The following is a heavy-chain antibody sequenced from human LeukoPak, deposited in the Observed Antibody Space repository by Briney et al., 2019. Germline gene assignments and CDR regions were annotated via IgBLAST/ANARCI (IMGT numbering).Heavy chain of an antibody. CDR3: ARDRGDRSLDY. V-gene: IGHV3-48*03. D-gene: IGHD3-10*01. CDR2: ISSSGSTI. J-gene: IGHJ4*02. CDR1: GFTFSSYE. Sequence: GGSLRLSCAASGFTFSSYEMNWVRQAPGKGLEWVSYISSSGSTIYYEDSVKGRFTISRDNAKNSLYLQMNSLRAEDTAVYYCARDRGDRSLDYWGQGTLVTVSS.